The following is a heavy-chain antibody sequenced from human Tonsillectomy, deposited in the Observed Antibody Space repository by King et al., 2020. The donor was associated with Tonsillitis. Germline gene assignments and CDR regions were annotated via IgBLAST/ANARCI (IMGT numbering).Heavy chain of an antibody. CDR1: GFSFSDYY. D-gene: IGHD1-1*01. CDR2: ISGVGSDM. Sequence: VQLVESGGGLVKPGGSLRLSCAGSGFSFSDYYMTWFRQAPGKGLEDISYISGVGSDMQYADSVKGRFTISIDHPKNLLFLQMNSLRVENTAVYYCAFPTRMPGIWGQGTLVTVSS. J-gene: IGHJ4*02. V-gene: IGHV3-11*01. CDR3: AFPTRMPGI.